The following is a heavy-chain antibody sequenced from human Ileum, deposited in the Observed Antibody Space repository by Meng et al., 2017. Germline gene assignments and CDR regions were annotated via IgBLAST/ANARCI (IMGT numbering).Heavy chain of an antibody. CDR2: IKSDGSMT. J-gene: IGHJ3*02. Sequence: GESLKISCAASGFSFRSYWMHLVRQGPGKGLEWVARIKSDGSMTNYADSVKGRFTISRDNAKNTLYLQMSGLKVEDTAVYYCVRVGDYYDSSGEWRFVGAFDIWGQGTMVTVSS. CDR3: VRVGDYYDSSGEWRFVGAFDI. CDR1: GFSFRSYW. D-gene: IGHD3-22*01. V-gene: IGHV3-74*01.